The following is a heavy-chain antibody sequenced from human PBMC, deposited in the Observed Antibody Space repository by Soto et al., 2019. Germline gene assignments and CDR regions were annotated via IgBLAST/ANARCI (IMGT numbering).Heavy chain of an antibody. CDR2: FNPNSGGT. CDR3: ARGDFDSSANYYAGWFDP. CDR1: GYIFTGYY. J-gene: IGHJ5*02. V-gene: IGHV1-2*02. Sequence: QVQLVQSGAEVKKPGASVKVSCKASGYIFTGYYMHWLRQAPGQGLEWMGWFNPNSGGTKYAQKFQGRVTMTNDTSINTAYMELSGLTSDDTAVYYCARGDFDSSANYYAGWFDPWGQGTLVTVSS. D-gene: IGHD3-22*01.